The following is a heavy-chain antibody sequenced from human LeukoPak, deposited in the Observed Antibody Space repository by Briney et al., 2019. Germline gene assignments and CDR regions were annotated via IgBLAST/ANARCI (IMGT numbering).Heavy chain of an antibody. CDR2: ISSSSSNI. J-gene: IGHJ3*02. V-gene: IGHV3-48*04. Sequence: SGGSLRLSCAASGFTFSSYSMNWVGQAPGKGLEGVSYISSSSSNIYYADSVKGRFTISRDNAKNSLYLQMNSLRAEDTAVYYCAREGSGQGAFDIWGQGTMVTVSS. D-gene: IGHD2-15*01. CDR1: GFTFSSYS. CDR3: AREGSGQGAFDI.